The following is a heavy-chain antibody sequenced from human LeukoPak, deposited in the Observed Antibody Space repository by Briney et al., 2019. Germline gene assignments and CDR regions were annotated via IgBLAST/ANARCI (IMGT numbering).Heavy chain of an antibody. J-gene: IGHJ5*02. CDR1: GGTFSSYA. V-gene: IGHV1-69*04. CDR3: ARDRIVVVTGWFDP. D-gene: IGHD2-21*02. Sequence: ASVKVSCKASGGTFSSYAISWVRRAPGQGLEWMGRIIPILGIANYAQKFQGRVTITADKSTSTAYMELSSLRSEDTAVYYCARDRIVVVTGWFDPWGQGTLVTVSS. CDR2: IIPILGIA.